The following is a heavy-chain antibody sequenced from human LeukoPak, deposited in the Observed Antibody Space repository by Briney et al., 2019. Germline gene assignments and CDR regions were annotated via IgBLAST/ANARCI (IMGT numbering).Heavy chain of an antibody. J-gene: IGHJ4*02. CDR3: ARDRDDSSEY. CDR1: GYTFITYD. V-gene: IGHV1-69*04. Sequence: SVKVSCKTSGYTFITYDINWLRQAAGQGLEWMGRIIPILGIANYAQKFQGRVTITADKSTSTAYMELSSLRSEDTAVYYCARDRDDSSEYWGQGTLVTVSS. D-gene: IGHD3-22*01. CDR2: IIPILGIA.